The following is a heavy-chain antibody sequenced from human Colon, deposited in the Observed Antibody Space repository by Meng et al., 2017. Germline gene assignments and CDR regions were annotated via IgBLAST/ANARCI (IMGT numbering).Heavy chain of an antibody. Sequence: PQLQESGPGLAKPSETLSLTCTVSGASINIGSYYWAWVRQAPGKGLEWIGSIHNSGKTYYNSSLKSRVTILVDTSKNQFSLKLTSVTAADTAVYLCARLVTTVTTGNWFDPWGQGTLVTVSS. CDR2: IHNSGKT. CDR1: GASINIGSYY. V-gene: IGHV4-39*07. CDR3: ARLVTTVTTGNWFDP. D-gene: IGHD4-17*01. J-gene: IGHJ5*02.